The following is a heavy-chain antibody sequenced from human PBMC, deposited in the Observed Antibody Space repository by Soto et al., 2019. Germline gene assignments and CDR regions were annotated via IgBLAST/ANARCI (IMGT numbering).Heavy chain of an antibody. CDR3: ARGLSSYSEY. CDR1: GYSFTDYD. D-gene: IGHD6-13*01. CDR2: MNPNTGNT. Sequence: QVQVVQSWAVVKKPGASVKVSCKASGYSFTDYDINWVRQAAGQGLEWMGWMNPNTGNTAYAQKFEGRLTLTRDTSINAAYMDLRSLTSEDTALYYCARGLSSYSEYWDQGTLV. J-gene: IGHJ4*02. V-gene: IGHV1-8*02.